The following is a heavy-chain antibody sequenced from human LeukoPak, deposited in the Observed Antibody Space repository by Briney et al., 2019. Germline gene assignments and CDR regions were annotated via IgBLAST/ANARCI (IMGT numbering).Heavy chain of an antibody. V-gene: IGHV3-21*01. CDR2: ITFSSDYI. CDR1: GFTFSTYN. J-gene: IGHJ6*04. CDR3: ASNFRYLDV. D-gene: IGHD3-9*01. Sequence: PGGSLRLSCSASGFTFSTYNMNWVRQAPGKRLEWVSSITFSSDYIYYADSVKGRFTISRDNAKNSLYLQMNSLRAEDTAVYYCASNFRYLDVWGKGTTVTVSS.